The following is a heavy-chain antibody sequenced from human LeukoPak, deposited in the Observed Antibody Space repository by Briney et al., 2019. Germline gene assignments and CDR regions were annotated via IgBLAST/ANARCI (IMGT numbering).Heavy chain of an antibody. V-gene: IGHV4-34*01. D-gene: IGHD5-24*01. CDR2: INHSGST. CDR3: ARWEDGYNP. J-gene: IGHJ5*02. CDR1: GGSFSGYY. Sequence: PSETLSLTCAVYGGSFSGYYWSWIRQPPGKGLEWIGEINHSGSTNYNPSLKSRVTISVDTSKNQFSLKLSSVTAADTAVYYCARWEDGYNPWGQGTLVTVSS.